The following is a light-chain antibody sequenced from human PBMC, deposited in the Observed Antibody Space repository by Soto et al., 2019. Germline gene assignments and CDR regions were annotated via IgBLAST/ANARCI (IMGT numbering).Light chain of an antibody. CDR1: SSDIGAYDY. Sequence: QSALTQPASVSGSPGQSITISCTGTSSDIGAYDYVSWYQQFPGKVPKLIIHDVNNRPSGVSHRFAGSKSGNTASLTISGLQPEDECDYYGNSITTSTTTRFVFGTGTKLTVL. J-gene: IGLJ1*01. V-gene: IGLV2-14*01. CDR3: NSITTSTTTRFV. CDR2: DVN.